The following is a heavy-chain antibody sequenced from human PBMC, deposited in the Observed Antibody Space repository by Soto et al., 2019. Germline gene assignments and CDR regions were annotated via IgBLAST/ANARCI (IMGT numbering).Heavy chain of an antibody. V-gene: IGHV3-30*18. J-gene: IGHJ6*02. CDR2: ISYDGSNK. Sequence: LRLSCAASGFTFSSYGMHWVRQAPGKGLEWVAVISYDGSNKSYADSVKGRFTISRDNSKNTLYLQMNSLRAEDTAVYYCAKADGRTMIVVVKGMDVWGQGTTVTVSS. CDR3: AKADGRTMIVVVKGMDV. D-gene: IGHD3-22*01. CDR1: GFTFSSYG.